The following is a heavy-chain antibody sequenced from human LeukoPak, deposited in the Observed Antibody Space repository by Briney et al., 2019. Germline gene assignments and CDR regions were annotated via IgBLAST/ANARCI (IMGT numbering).Heavy chain of an antibody. CDR2: IRFDGSNR. D-gene: IGHD6-13*01. CDR1: GFNFNTCG. CDR3: ATPLYSNSWYKFDY. Sequence: GGSLRLSCAASGFNFNTCGMHWVRQPPGKGLEWVAFIRFDGSNRYYADSVKGRFTISRDNSKNTLYLQMSSLRVEDTAVYFRATPLYSNSWYKFDYWGQGTLVTVSS. V-gene: IGHV3-30*02. J-gene: IGHJ4*02.